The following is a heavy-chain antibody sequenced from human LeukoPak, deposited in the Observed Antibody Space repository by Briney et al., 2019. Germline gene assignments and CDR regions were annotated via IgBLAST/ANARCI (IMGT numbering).Heavy chain of an antibody. J-gene: IGHJ6*04. Sequence: GGSLRLFCAASGFTFSNYAMSWVRQAPGKGLEWVSTISDDSTYYTDSVKGRFTISRDNSKNTLYLQMNSLRAEDTAVYYCAKDPLSWFYGMDVWGKGTTVTVSS. CDR1: GFTFSNYA. V-gene: IGHV3-23*01. CDR3: AKDPLSWFYGMDV. D-gene: IGHD3-22*01. CDR2: ISDDST.